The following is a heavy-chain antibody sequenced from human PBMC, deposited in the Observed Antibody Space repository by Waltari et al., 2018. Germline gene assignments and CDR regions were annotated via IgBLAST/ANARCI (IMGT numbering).Heavy chain of an antibody. CDR2: SNHSGST. J-gene: IGHJ3*02. CDR3: ARMLVHISGWYLDAFDI. D-gene: IGHD6-19*01. Sequence: QVQLQQWGAGLLKPSETLYLTCAVYGGSFSGYYWSWIRKPPGKGLEWSGESNHSGSTNYIPSLTSRFTISVDTSKNQFSLKLSSVTSSDTAVYYCARMLVHISGWYLDAFDIWGQWTMVTVSS. V-gene: IGHV4-34*01. CDR1: GGSFSGYY.